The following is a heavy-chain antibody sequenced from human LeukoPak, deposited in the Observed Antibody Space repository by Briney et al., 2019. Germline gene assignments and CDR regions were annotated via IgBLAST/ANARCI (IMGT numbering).Heavy chain of an antibody. CDR2: IRSKANSYAT. CDR1: GFTFSGSA. V-gene: IGHV3-73*01. CDR3: TRLEGGFDY. D-gene: IGHD3-16*01. J-gene: IGHJ4*02. Sequence: GGSLRLSCAASGFTFSGSAMHWVRQASGKGLEWVGRIRSKANSYATAYAASVKGRFTSSRDDSKNTAYLQMNSLKTEDTAVYYCTRLEGGFDYWGQGTLVTVSS.